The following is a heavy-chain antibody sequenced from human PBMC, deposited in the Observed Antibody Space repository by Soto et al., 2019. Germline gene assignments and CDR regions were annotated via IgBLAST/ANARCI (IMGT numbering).Heavy chain of an antibody. V-gene: IGHV3-21*01. CDR1: GFTFSTYI. Sequence: PGGSLRLSCAASGFTFSTYIMNWVRQAPGKGLEWVSSISSSSTYIYYADSVKGRFTISRDNAKNSLYLQMNSLRAEDTAVYYCARDMEHVDIVSTIVHQYSFFGMDVWGQGTTVTVSS. CDR2: ISSSSTYI. J-gene: IGHJ6*02. D-gene: IGHD5-12*01. CDR3: ARDMEHVDIVSTIVHQYSFFGMDV.